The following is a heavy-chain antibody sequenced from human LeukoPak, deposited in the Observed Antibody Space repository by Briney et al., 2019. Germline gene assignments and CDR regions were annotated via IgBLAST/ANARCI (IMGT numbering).Heavy chain of an antibody. Sequence: ASVKVSCKASGYTFTSYGIRWVRPAPGQGLEWVGWISAYNGNTKYAQKLQGRVTMTTDTSTSTAYMELRSLRSDDTAVYYCARDPGYYDFWSGYGHRSDNPTAWFDPWGQGTLVTVSS. V-gene: IGHV1-18*01. CDR3: ARDPGYYDFWSGYGHRSDNPTAWFDP. D-gene: IGHD3-3*01. CDR1: GYTFTSYG. CDR2: ISAYNGNT. J-gene: IGHJ5*02.